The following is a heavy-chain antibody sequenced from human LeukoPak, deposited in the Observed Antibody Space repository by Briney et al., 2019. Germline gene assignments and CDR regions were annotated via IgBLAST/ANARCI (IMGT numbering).Heavy chain of an antibody. CDR3: ARLATTGTTLGFDY. V-gene: IGHV1-2*06. J-gene: IGHJ4*02. CDR2: INPNSGGT. D-gene: IGHD1-1*01. Sequence: ASVKVSCKASGYTFTSYGISWVRQAPGQGLEWMGRINPNSGGTNYAQKFQGRVTMTRDTSISTAYMELSRLRSDDTAVYYCARLATTGTTLGFDYWGQGTLVTVSS. CDR1: GYTFTSYG.